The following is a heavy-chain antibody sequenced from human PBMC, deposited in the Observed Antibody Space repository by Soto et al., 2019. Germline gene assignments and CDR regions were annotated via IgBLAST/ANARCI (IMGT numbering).Heavy chain of an antibody. CDR3: ARDLRAAAGHFDY. CDR2: IWYDGSNK. CDR1: GFTFSSYG. J-gene: IGHJ4*02. D-gene: IGHD6-13*01. V-gene: IGHV3-33*01. Sequence: GGSLRLSCAASGFTFSSYGMHWVRQAPGKGLEWVAVIWYDGSNKYYADSVKGRFTISRDNSKNTLYLQMNSLRAEDTAVYYCARDLRAAAGHFDYWGQGTLVTVSS.